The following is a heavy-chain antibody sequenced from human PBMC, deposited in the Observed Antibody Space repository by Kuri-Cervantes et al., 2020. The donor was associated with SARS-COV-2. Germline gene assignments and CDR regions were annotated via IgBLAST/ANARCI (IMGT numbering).Heavy chain of an antibody. CDR1: GGTFSSYT. J-gene: IGHJ4*02. CDR3: ARHTIWYSSSSGGGVFDY. D-gene: IGHD6-6*01. V-gene: IGHV1-8*02. Sequence: ASVKVSCKASGGTFSSYTISWVRQAPGQGLEWMGWMNPNSGNTGYAQKFQGRVTMTRNTSKSTAYMELSSLRSEDTAVYYCARHTIWYSSSSGGGVFDYWGQGTLVTVSS. CDR2: MNPNSGNT.